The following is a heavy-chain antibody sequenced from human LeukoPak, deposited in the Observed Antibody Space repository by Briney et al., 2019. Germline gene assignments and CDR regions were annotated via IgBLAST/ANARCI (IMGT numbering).Heavy chain of an antibody. CDR1: GYTFTSYG. V-gene: IGHV1-18*01. J-gene: IGHJ4*02. CDR2: ISAYNGNT. CDR3: ARAATDDFWSGYYAFVLFDY. D-gene: IGHD3-3*01. Sequence: ASVTVSCKASGYTFTSYGISWVRQAPGQGLEWMGWISAYNGNTNYAQKLQGRVTITTDTSTSTAYMELRSLRSDDTAVYYCARAATDDFWSGYYAFVLFDYWGQGTLVTVSS.